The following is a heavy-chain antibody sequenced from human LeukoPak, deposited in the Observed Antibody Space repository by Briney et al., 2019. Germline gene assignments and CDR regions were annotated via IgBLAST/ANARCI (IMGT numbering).Heavy chain of an antibody. CDR2: INPSGGST. V-gene: IGHV1-46*01. CDR3: ARLAVVITDFDY. Sequence: ASVKVSCKASGYTFTSYYMHWVRQAPGQGLEWMGIINPSGGSTSYAQKFQGRVTMTRDTSISTAYMELSRLRSDDTAVYYCARLAVVITDFDYWGQGTLVTVSS. D-gene: IGHD3-22*01. J-gene: IGHJ4*02. CDR1: GYTFTSYY.